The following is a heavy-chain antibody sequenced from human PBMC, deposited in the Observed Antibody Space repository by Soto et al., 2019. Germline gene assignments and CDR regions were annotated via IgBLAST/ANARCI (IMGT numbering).Heavy chain of an antibody. J-gene: IGHJ4*02. CDR2: ISWNSNII. Sequence: EVQLVESGGGLVQTGRSMRLSWAASGFTFDDYAMHWVRRDAGKGLEWVSSISWNSNIIGYADYVKGRFTISRDNAKNSLYLQMNSLRPEDTALYYCAKGGPDGFCSGGRCYFDYWGQGTLGTVSP. V-gene: IGHV3-9*01. D-gene: IGHD2-15*01. CDR3: AKGGPDGFCSGGRCYFDY. CDR1: GFTFDDYA.